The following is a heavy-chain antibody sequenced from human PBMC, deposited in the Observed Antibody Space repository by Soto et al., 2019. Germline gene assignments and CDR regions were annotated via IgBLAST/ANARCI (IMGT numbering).Heavy chain of an antibody. J-gene: IGHJ4*02. CDR2: VTHSGTA. D-gene: IGHD6-19*01. CDR1: GGSIDSGAFS. Sequence: LCLTCAVSGGSIDSGAFSLSWIRQPPGKGLEWIGYVTHSGTAYSIPSLNGRLTLSVDSSQTQFSLKLTSVTAADSAFYYCARIHWAQSSLDYWGRGILVTVSS. CDR3: ARIHWAQSSLDY. V-gene: IGHV4-30-2*01.